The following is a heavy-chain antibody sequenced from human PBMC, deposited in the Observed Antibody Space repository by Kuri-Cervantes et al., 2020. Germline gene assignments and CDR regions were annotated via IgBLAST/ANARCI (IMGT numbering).Heavy chain of an antibody. D-gene: IGHD3-16*01. V-gene: IGHV5-51*01. Sequence: GESLKISCKGSGYSFTSYWIGWVRQMPGKGLEWMGIIYPGDSDTRYSPSFQGQVTISADKSISTAYLQWSSLKASDTAMYYCATPGGRGYAIDWYFDLWGRGTLVTVSS. CDR1: GYSFTSYW. CDR2: IYPGDSDT. J-gene: IGHJ2*01. CDR3: ATPGGRGYAIDWYFDL.